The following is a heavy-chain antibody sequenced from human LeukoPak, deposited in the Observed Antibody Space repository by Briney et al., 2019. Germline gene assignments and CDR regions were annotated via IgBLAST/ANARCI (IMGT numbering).Heavy chain of an antibody. CDR3: ARSYDFWSDQTYGMDV. J-gene: IGHJ6*02. Sequence: PGGSLRLSCAASGFTFSGYGMHWVRQAPGKGLEWVAVISYDGSNKDYGDSVKGRFTISRDNSKNTLDLQMNSLRTEDTAVYYCARSYDFWSDQTYGMDVWGQGTTVTVSS. CDR2: ISYDGSNK. V-gene: IGHV3-30*03. D-gene: IGHD3-3*01. CDR1: GFTFSGYG.